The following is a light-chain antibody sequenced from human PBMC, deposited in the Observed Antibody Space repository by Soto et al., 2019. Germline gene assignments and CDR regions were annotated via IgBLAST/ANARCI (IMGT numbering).Light chain of an antibody. J-gene: IGLJ3*02. V-gene: IGLV2-23*01. CDR3: CSYAGSSTHPCV. CDR2: EGS. Sequence: QSVLTQPASVSGSPGQSITISCTGTSSDVGSYNLVSWYQQHPGKAPKLMIYEGSKRPSGVSNRFSGSKSGNTASLTISGRQAEDEADYYCCSYAGSSTHPCVFGGGTQVTVL. CDR1: SSDVGSYNL.